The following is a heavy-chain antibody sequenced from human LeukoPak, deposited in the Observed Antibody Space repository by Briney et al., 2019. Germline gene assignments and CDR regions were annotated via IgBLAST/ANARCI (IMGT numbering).Heavy chain of an antibody. J-gene: IGHJ6*03. D-gene: IGHD3-22*01. Sequence: GGSLRLSCAASGFTFDDYAMHWVRQAPGKGLEWVSLISWDGGSTYYADSVKGRFTISRDNSKNSLYLQMNSLRAEDTALYYCAKEEPYYYDSSGSKRYYYYYMDVWGKGTTVTVSS. V-gene: IGHV3-43D*03. CDR1: GFTFDDYA. CDR2: ISWDGGST. CDR3: AKEEPYYYDSSGSKRYYYYYMDV.